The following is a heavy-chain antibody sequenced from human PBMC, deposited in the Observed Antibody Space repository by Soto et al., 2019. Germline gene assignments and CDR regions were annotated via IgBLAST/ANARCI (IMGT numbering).Heavy chain of an antibody. V-gene: IGHV4-59*08. CDR3: ARRYGDCFDF. Sequence: VAWGSIGDYDGRWIRQPPGKGLEWIGYIYYSGSTNYNPSLKSRVTISVDTSKNQFSLKLSSVTAADTAVYYCARRYGDCFDFWGQGTLVTVSS. D-gene: IGHD4-17*01. J-gene: IGHJ4*02. CDR1: WGSIGDYD. CDR2: IYYSGST.